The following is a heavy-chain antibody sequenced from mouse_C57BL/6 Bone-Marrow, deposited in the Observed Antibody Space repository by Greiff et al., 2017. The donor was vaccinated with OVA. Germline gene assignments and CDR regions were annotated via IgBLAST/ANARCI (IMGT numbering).Heavy chain of an antibody. J-gene: IGHJ3*01. D-gene: IGHD2-5*01. V-gene: IGHV1-19*01. CDR3: ARWRGYYINSFAY. CDR1: GYTFTDYY. Sequence: VQLQQSGPVLVKPGASVKMSCKASGYTFTDYYMNWVKQSHGKSLEWIGVINPYNGGTSYNQKFKGKATLTVDKSSSTAYMELNSLTSEDSAVYYCARWRGYYINSFAYWGQGTLVTVSA. CDR2: INPYNGGT.